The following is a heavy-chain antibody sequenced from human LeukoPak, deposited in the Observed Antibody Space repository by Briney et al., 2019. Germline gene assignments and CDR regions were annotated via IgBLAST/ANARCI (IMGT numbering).Heavy chain of an antibody. CDR1: GFTFSSYS. V-gene: IGHV3-30*02. J-gene: IGHJ4*02. CDR3: ASGELDSLYYFDY. D-gene: IGHD1-1*01. CDR2: IRYDGSNK. Sequence: PGGSLRLSCAASGFTFSSYSMNWVRQAPGKGLEWVAFIRYDGSNKYYADSVKGRFTISRDNSKNTLYLQMNSLRAEDTAVYFCASGELDSLYYFDYWGQGTLVTVSS.